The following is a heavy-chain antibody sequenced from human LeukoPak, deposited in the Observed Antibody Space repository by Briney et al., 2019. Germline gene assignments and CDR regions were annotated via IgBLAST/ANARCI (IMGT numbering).Heavy chain of an antibody. CDR1: GGSINTDSYY. D-gene: IGHD5-24*01. CDR3: ARGTRDGYNYYLDY. J-gene: IGHJ4*02. V-gene: IGHV4-39*01. Sequence: SETLSLTCTVSGGSINTDSYYCGWIRQSPGKGLEWIGSVSYIGSTFFNPSLKSRVTISVDTSKNQFSLKLSSVTAADTAVYYCARGTRDGYNYYLDYWGQGTLVTVSS. CDR2: VSYIGST.